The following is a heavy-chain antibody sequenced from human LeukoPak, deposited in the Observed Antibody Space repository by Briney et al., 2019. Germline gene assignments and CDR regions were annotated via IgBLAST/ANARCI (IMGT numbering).Heavy chain of an antibody. CDR1: GYTFTSYY. Sequence: ASVTVSCKASGYTFTSYYMHWVRQAPGQGLEWMGIINPSGGSTSYAQKFQGRVTMTRDTSTSTVYMELSSLRSEDTAVYYCARVKPNYYDSSAYGTFDIWGQGTMVTVSS. CDR2: INPSGGST. V-gene: IGHV1-46*01. D-gene: IGHD3-22*01. CDR3: ARVKPNYYDSSAYGTFDI. J-gene: IGHJ3*02.